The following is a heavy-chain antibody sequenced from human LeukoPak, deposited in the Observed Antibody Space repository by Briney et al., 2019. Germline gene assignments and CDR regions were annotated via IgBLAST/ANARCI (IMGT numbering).Heavy chain of an antibody. Sequence: PGGSLRLSCEASGFTFSNYWMSWVRQAPGKGLEWVANIKQDGSEKYYVDSVKGRFTISRDNAKNSLYLQMNSLRAEDTAVYYCARETGYFDYWGQGTLVTVSS. CDR2: IKQDGSEK. D-gene: IGHD3-9*01. CDR1: GFTFSNYW. J-gene: IGHJ4*02. V-gene: IGHV3-7*01. CDR3: ARETGYFDY.